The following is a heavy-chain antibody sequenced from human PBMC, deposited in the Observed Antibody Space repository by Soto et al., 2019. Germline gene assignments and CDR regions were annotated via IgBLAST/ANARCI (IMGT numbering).Heavy chain of an antibody. Sequence: GGSLRLSCAASGFTFSSYAMSWVRQAPGKGLEWVSAISGSGGSTYYADSVKGRFTISRDNSKNTLYLQMNSLRAEDPGVYYCAKSCLIDYYDSSGYYFFFAFDIWGQGTMVTVSS. V-gene: IGHV3-23*01. J-gene: IGHJ3*02. CDR3: AKSCLIDYYDSSGYYFFFAFDI. D-gene: IGHD3-22*01. CDR1: GFTFSSYA. CDR2: ISGSGGST.